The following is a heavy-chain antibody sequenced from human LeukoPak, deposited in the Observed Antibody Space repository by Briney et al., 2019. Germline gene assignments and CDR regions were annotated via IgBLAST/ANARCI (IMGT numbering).Heavy chain of an antibody. V-gene: IGHV3-23*01. CDR3: AKGIGLANDAFDI. D-gene: IGHD1-26*01. CDR2: ISGSGGST. Sequence: PGGSLRLSCAASGFTFSSYGMSWVRQAPGKGLERVSAISGSGGSTYYADSVKGRFTISRDNSKNTLYLQMISLRAEDTAVYYCAKGIGLANDAFDIWGQGTMVTVSS. CDR1: GFTFSSYG. J-gene: IGHJ3*02.